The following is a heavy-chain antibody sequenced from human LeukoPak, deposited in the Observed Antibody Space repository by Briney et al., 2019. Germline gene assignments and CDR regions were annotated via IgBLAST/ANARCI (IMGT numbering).Heavy chain of an antibody. J-gene: IGHJ4*02. CDR3: ARQDSSGSPGVQFDY. D-gene: IGHD3-22*01. CDR2: INWNGGST. V-gene: IGHV3-20*01. Sequence: GGSLRLSCAASGFTFDDYGMSWVRQAPGKGLEWVSGINWNGGSTGYADSVKGRFTISRDNAKNSLYLQMNSLRDEDTALYHCARQDSSGSPGVQFDYWGQGTLVIVSS. CDR1: GFTFDDYG.